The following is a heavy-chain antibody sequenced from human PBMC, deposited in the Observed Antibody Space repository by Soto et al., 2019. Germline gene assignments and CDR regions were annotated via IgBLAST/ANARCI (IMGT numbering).Heavy chain of an antibody. D-gene: IGHD3-10*01. Sequence: QVQLVKSGGGVVQPGRSLRLSCAASGFTFSSYGMHWVRQAPGKGLEWVAVISYDGSNKYYADSVKGRFTISRDNSKNTLYLQMNSLRAEDTAVYYCAKGGPMVRGPRGYFDYWGQGTLVTVSS. J-gene: IGHJ4*02. CDR2: ISYDGSNK. CDR1: GFTFSSYG. CDR3: AKGGPMVRGPRGYFDY. V-gene: IGHV3-30*18.